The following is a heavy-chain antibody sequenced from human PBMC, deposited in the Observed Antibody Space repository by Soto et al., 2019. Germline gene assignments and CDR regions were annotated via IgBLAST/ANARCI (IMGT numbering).Heavy chain of an antibody. CDR2: IYYGGST. Sequence: QVHLQESGPGLVKPSETPSLTCTVSGDSISTDYWSWIRQSPGKGLEWIGFIYYGGSTNYNPSLKSRVTISVDTPKNQFSLKLSSVTAADTAVYYCAKNWNWGSLVHWGQGTLVTVSS. D-gene: IGHD7-27*01. J-gene: IGHJ4*02. CDR1: GDSISTDY. V-gene: IGHV4-59*08. CDR3: AKNWNWGSLVH.